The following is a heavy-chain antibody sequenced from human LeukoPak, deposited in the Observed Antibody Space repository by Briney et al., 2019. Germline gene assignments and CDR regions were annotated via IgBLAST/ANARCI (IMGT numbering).Heavy chain of an antibody. CDR3: ARVTYYGSGSEFDP. CDR2: IYHSGST. D-gene: IGHD3-10*01. CDR1: GYSISSGYY. Sequence: PSETLSLTCTVSGYSISSGYYWGWIRQPPGKGLEWIGSIYHSGSTYYNPSLKSRVTISVDTSKNQFSLKLSSVTAADTAVYYCARVTYYGSGSEFDPWGQGTLVTVSS. J-gene: IGHJ5*02. V-gene: IGHV4-38-2*02.